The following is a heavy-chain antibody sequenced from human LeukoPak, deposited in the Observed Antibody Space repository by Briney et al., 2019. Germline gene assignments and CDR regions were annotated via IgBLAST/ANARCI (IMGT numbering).Heavy chain of an antibody. V-gene: IGHV4-4*09. CDR2: IHTSGES. CDR3: ARLGSYHDF. J-gene: IGHJ4*02. CDR1: GVSISNYY. D-gene: IGHD1-26*01. Sequence: PSETLSLTCTVSGVSISNYYWSWIRQTPEKGLEWMGHIHTSGESRYYPSLESRLTMSIDTSRNQLSLKLTSVTAADTAVYFCARLGSYHDFWGQGALATVSS.